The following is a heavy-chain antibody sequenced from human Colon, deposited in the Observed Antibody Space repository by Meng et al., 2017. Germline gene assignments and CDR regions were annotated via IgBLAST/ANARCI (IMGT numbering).Heavy chain of an antibody. CDR1: GGSFSGYY. Sequence: SETLSPTCAVYGGSFSGYYWSWIRQPPGKALEWIGEINHSGSTNYNPSLKSRVTISVDTSKNQFSLKLSSVTAADTAVYYCARDSSSWYGPFDYWGQGTLVTVSS. J-gene: IGHJ4*02. V-gene: IGHV4-34*01. D-gene: IGHD6-13*01. CDR3: ARDSSSWYGPFDY. CDR2: INHSGST.